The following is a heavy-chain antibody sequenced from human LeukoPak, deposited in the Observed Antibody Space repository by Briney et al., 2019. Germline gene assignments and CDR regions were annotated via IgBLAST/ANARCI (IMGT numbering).Heavy chain of an antibody. J-gene: IGHJ4*02. CDR1: GGSISSGDYY. CDR2: IYYSGST. D-gene: IGHD2-2*01. V-gene: IGHV4-30-4*08. CDR3: ASLPLEYCSSTSCYDY. Sequence: SETLSLTCTVSGGSISSGDYYWSWIRQPPGKGLEWIGYIYYSGSTYYNPSLKSRVTISVDTSKNQFSLKLSSVTAADTAVYYCASLPLEYCSSTSCYDYWGQGTLVTVSS.